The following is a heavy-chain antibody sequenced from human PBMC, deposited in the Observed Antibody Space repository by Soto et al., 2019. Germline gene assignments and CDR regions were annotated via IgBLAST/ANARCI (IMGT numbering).Heavy chain of an antibody. J-gene: IGHJ4*02. Sequence: GGSLRLSCEASGFTFSDYWMSWVRQAPGKGPEWVANIKFDGSEKQYVDSVRGRFTISRDNSRSSLSLQMNSLRAGDTAVYYCVKDGGYCSSSTCYAPRNHYFDSWGQGTLVTVSS. CDR2: IKFDGSEK. CDR1: GFTFSDYW. D-gene: IGHD2-2*01. V-gene: IGHV3-7*03. CDR3: VKDGGYCSSSTCYAPRNHYFDS.